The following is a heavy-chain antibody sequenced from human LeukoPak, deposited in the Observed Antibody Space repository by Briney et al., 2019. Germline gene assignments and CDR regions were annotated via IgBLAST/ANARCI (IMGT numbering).Heavy chain of an antibody. Sequence: GGSLRLSCGASGFKFDDYGMNWVRQAPGKGLEWVSGLNWNGDSTGYADSVKGRFTISRDNAKNSLYLQMNSLRADDTAVYYCARGSYGYDYWGQGTLVTVSS. D-gene: IGHD5-18*01. V-gene: IGHV3-20*04. J-gene: IGHJ4*02. CDR2: LNWNGDST. CDR3: ARGSYGYDY. CDR1: GFKFDDYG.